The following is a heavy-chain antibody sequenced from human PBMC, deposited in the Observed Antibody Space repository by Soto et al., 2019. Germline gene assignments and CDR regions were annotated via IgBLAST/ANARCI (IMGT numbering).Heavy chain of an antibody. CDR3: ARVESIILL. D-gene: IGHD2-21*01. J-gene: IGHJ4*02. CDR1: GFTFNSYW. CDR2: VNSDGSYK. V-gene: IGHV3-74*01. Sequence: EVQLVESGGGLVQPGGSLRLSCAASGFTFNSYWIHWVRQAPGKGLVWVSRVNSDGSYKDYADSVKGRFTISRDNAKNTSSLQMDNLRVDDTALYYCARVESIILLWGQGTLVNVSS.